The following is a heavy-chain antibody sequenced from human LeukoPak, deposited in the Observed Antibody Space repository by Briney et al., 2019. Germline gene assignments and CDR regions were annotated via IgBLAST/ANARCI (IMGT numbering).Heavy chain of an antibody. CDR1: GGTFSSYV. D-gene: IGHD3-10*01. Sequence: ASVKVSCKASGGTFSSYVISWVRQAPGQGLEWMGIINPSGGSTSYAQKFQGRVTMTRDTSTSTVYMELSSLRSEDTAVYYCARFGGDMVRGVIIKAYYFDYWGQGTLVTVSS. CDR3: ARFGGDMVRGVIIKAYYFDY. CDR2: INPSGGST. J-gene: IGHJ4*02. V-gene: IGHV1-46*01.